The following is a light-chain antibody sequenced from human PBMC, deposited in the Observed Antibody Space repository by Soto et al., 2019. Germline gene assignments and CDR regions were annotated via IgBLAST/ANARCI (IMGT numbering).Light chain of an antibody. J-gene: IGLJ2*01. CDR3: CSYAGSSTFVV. CDR1: SSDVGSYNL. V-gene: IGLV2-23*03. Sequence: QSALTQPASVSGSPGQSITISCTGTSSDVGSYNLVSWYQQHPGKAPKLMIYEGSKRPSGVSNRFSGSKSGNTASLTISGLQAEDEADYYCCSYAGSSTFVVFGGGTKLNVL. CDR2: EGS.